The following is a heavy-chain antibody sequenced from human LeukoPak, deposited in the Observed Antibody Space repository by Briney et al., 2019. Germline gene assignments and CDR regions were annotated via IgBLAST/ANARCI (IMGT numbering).Heavy chain of an antibody. Sequence: GGSLRPSCAPSELSFTGYAMGWVPKPPGRGREGVSSISGNGSHTYHADSVKGRFTISRDNSKNTLYLQMNSLRAEDTAVYYCAKDISGYYRPFDYWGQGTLVTVSS. J-gene: IGHJ4*02. CDR2: ISGNGSHT. CDR1: ELSFTGYA. CDR3: AKDISGYYRPFDY. V-gene: IGHV3-23*01. D-gene: IGHD3-22*01.